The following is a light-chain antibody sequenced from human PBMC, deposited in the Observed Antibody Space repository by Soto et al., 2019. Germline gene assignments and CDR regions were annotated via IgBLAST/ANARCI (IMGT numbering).Light chain of an antibody. CDR2: AAS. Sequence: DIHMTQSPSSLSASVGYIFTITCRASQSIVTYLNWYLQKPGKAPKLLIYAASNLQSGVPSRFSGSGSGTDFTLTISSLKTEDFATYFCQQSYSTPPWTFGHGTKVDIK. V-gene: IGKV1-39*01. CDR3: QQSYSTPPWT. J-gene: IGKJ1*01. CDR1: QSIVTY.